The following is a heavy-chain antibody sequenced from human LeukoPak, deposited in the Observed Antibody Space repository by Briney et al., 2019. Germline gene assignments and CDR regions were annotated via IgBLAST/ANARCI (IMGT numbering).Heavy chain of an antibody. J-gene: IGHJ4*02. CDR1: GGSSSGYY. V-gene: IGHV4-34*01. D-gene: IGHD3-3*01. Sequence: SETLSLTCAVYGGSSSGYYWSWIRQPPGKGLEWIGEINHSGSTNYNPSLKSRVTISVDTSKNQFSLKLSSVTAADTAVYYCARASAYYDFWSGTPEGYYFDYWGQGTLVTVSS. CDR2: INHSGST. CDR3: ARASAYYDFWSGTPEGYYFDY.